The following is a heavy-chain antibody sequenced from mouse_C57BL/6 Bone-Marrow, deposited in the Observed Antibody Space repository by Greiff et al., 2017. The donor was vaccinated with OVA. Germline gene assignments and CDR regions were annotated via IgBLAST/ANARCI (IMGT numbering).Heavy chain of an antibody. J-gene: IGHJ3*01. CDR2: IYPRDGST. Sequence: QVQLQQSGPELVKPGASVKLSCKASGYTFTSYDINWVKQRPGQGLAWIGWIYPRDGSTRYNEKFKGKATLTVDTSSSTAYMELHSLTSEDSAVYFCAREHYYGSSPFAYWGQGTLVTVSA. D-gene: IGHD1-1*01. CDR1: GYTFTSYD. V-gene: IGHV1-85*01. CDR3: AREHYYGSSPFAY.